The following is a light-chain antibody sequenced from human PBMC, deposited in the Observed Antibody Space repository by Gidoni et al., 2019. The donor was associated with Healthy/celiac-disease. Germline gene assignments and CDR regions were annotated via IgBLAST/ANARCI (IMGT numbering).Light chain of an antibody. CDR1: QRVSSSY. CDR3: QQYGRSPKLT. J-gene: IGKJ4*01. CDR2: GAS. Sequence: ELVLTQSPGPLSLSPGERATLSCRASQRVSSSYLAWYQQKPGQAPRLLIYGASSRAPGIPDRFSGSGSGKDFFLTISRLETEDFAVYYCQQYGRSPKLTFGGXTKVEIK. V-gene: IGKV3-20*01.